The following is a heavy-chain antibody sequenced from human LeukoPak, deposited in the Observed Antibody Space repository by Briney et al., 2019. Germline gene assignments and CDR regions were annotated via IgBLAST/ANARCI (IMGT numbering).Heavy chain of an antibody. CDR2: ISGSGGST. Sequence: GGPLRLSCAASGFTFSSYGMSWVRQAPGKGLEWVSAISGSGGSTYYADSVKGRFTISRDNSKNTLYLQMNSLRAEDTAVYYCAKDLEKDIVVVVAATPAGHFDYWGQGTLVTVSS. CDR1: GFTFSSYG. CDR3: AKDLEKDIVVVVAATPAGHFDY. D-gene: IGHD2-15*01. J-gene: IGHJ4*02. V-gene: IGHV3-23*01.